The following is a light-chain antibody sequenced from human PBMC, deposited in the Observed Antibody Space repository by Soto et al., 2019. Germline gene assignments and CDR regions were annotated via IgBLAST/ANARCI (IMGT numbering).Light chain of an antibody. CDR3: SSYTSSSTVI. CDR1: SSDVGGYNF. CDR2: DVT. V-gene: IGLV2-14*03. Sequence: QSVLTQPASMSGSPGQSITISCTGTSSDVGGYNFVSWYQQHPGKAPKLMIFDVTNRPSGLSNRFSGSKSGNTASLTISGLQSEDEPDYYCSSYTSSSTVIFGGGTKLTVL. J-gene: IGLJ2*01.